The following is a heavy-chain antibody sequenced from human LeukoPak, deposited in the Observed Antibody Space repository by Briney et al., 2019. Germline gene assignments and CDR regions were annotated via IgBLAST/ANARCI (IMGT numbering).Heavy chain of an antibody. CDR1: GFTFSSYE. CDR2: ITGNSGTT. V-gene: IGHV3-23*01. J-gene: IGHJ3*01. D-gene: IGHD2-8*01. Sequence: HPGGSLRLSCAASGFTFSSYEMNWVRQAPGKGLEWVSSITGNSGTTKYADSVRGRFTMSRDNSRNTLYLQMDSLRAEDTAVYYCAKDPNGDYIGAFDAWGPGTMVIVSS. CDR3: AKDPNGDYIGAFDA.